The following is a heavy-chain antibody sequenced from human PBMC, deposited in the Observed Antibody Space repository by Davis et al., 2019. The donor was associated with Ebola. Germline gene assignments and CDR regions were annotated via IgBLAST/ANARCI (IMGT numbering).Heavy chain of an antibody. J-gene: IGHJ4*02. CDR1: GYTFTGYY. D-gene: IGHD6-19*01. V-gene: IGHV1-2*02. CDR2: INPNSGGT. Sequence: ASVKVSCKASGYTFTGYYMHWVRQAPGQGLEWMGWINPNSGGTNYAQKFQGRVTMTRNTSISTAYMELSSLRSEDTAVYYCATERGPVAGRWVDDYWGQGTLVTVSS. CDR3: ATERGPVAGRWVDDY.